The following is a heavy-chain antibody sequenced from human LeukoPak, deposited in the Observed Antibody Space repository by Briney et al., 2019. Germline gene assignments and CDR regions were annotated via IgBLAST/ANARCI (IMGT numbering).Heavy chain of an antibody. CDR2: IIPIFGTA. CDR1: GGTFSSYA. Sequence: SVKVSCKASGGTFSSYAISWVRQAPGQGLEWMGRIIPIFGTANYAQKFQGRVTITTDESTSTAYMELSSLRSEDTAVYYCARADYYDSSGYYVWGQGTLVTVSS. D-gene: IGHD3-22*01. J-gene: IGHJ4*02. CDR3: ARADYYDSSGYYV. V-gene: IGHV1-69*05.